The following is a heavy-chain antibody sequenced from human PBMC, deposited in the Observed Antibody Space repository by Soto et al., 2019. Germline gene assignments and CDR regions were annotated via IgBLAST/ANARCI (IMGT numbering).Heavy chain of an antibody. CDR1: GGSFSSYA. J-gene: IGHJ5*02. CDR2: IIPIFGTA. Sequence: QVQLVQSGAEVNKPGSSVKVSGKASGGSFSSYAISWVRQAPGQGLEWMGGIIPIFGTANSAQKFQGRVTIIEDKSTSTAYMELSSLRAEDTAGYYCARAPLGIYNWFDPWGQGTLVTVSS. V-gene: IGHV1-69*06. CDR3: ARAPLGIYNWFDP.